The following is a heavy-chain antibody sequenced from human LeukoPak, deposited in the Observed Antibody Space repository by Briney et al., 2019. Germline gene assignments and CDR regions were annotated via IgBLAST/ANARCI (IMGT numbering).Heavy chain of an antibody. CDR2: ITSSGTGT. D-gene: IGHD3-22*01. CDR3: AKDRPNYYDSSGHYYRRNGDY. J-gene: IGHJ4*02. V-gene: IGHV3-23*01. CDR1: GFTFSIYA. Sequence: GGSLRLSCAASGFTFSIYAMSWVRQAPGKGLEWVSSITSSGTGTFYADSVKGRFTISRDNSENTLYLQTNSLRAEDMAVYYCAKDRPNYYDSSGHYYRRNGDYWGQGTLVTVSS.